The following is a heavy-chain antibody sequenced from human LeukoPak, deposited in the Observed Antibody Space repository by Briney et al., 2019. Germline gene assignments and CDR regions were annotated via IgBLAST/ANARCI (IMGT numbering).Heavy chain of an antibody. CDR1: DGSLSGYY. CDR3: ASRGR. V-gene: IGHV4-34*01. Sequence: SETLSLTCAVYDGSLSGYYWGWIRQPPGKGLEWIGEINHSGSTNYNPSLKSRVSISIDTSKNQFSLNLTSVTAADTAVYYCASRGRWGQGTLVTASS. J-gene: IGHJ4*02. D-gene: IGHD1-26*01. CDR2: INHSGST.